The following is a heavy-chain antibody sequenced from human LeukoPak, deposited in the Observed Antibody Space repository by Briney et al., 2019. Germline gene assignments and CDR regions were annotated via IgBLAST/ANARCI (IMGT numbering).Heavy chain of an antibody. CDR2: IYYIGST. Sequence: SETLSLTCTVSGGSVSSGSYYWSWIRQPPGKGLEWIGYIYYIGSTNYNPSLKSRVTISVDTSKNQFSLKLSSVTAADTAVYYCAREAVAVVTPWQEAFDIWGQGTMVTVSS. V-gene: IGHV4-61*01. CDR1: GGSVSSGSYY. CDR3: AREAVAVVTPWQEAFDI. D-gene: IGHD4-23*01. J-gene: IGHJ3*02.